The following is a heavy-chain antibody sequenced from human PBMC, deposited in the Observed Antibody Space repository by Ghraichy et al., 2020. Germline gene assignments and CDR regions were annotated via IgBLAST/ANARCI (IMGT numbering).Heavy chain of an antibody. D-gene: IGHD2-2*01. CDR1: GGTFSSYA. CDR2: IIPIFGTA. V-gene: IGHV1-69*13. J-gene: IGHJ6*02. CDR3: ARVAGGDDIVVVPSYYYGMDV. Sequence: SVKVSCKASGGTFSSYAISWVRQAPGQGLEWMGGIIPIFGTANYAQKFQGRVTITADESTSTAYMELSSLRSEDTAVYYCARVAGGDDIVVVPSYYYGMDVWGQGTTVTVSS.